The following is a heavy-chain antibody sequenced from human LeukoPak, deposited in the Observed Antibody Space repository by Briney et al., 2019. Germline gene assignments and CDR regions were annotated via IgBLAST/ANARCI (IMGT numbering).Heavy chain of an antibody. D-gene: IGHD1-26*01. V-gene: IGHV3-23*01. J-gene: IGHJ4*02. Sequence: PGGSLRLSCLTSGFTLSTNAMSWVRQAPGKGLEWTSGISGSGASTYYADSVKGRFTISRDNSKNTLYLQMNSLRAEDTAVYYCARDPGWELRDYYFDYWGQGTLVTVSS. CDR1: GFTLSTNA. CDR2: ISGSGAST. CDR3: ARDPGWELRDYYFDY.